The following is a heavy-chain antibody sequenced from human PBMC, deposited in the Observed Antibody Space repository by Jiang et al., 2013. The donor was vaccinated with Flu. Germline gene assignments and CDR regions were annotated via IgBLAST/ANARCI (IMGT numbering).Heavy chain of an antibody. CDR3: ARGGSVESPLNY. J-gene: IGHJ4*02. Sequence: LEWIGYIYYMGGTYYNPSLKSRVTISVDTSKNQXSLKLSSVTAADTAVYYCARGGSVESPLNYWGQGTLVTVSS. CDR2: IYYMGGT. D-gene: IGHD3-16*01. V-gene: IGHV4-31*02.